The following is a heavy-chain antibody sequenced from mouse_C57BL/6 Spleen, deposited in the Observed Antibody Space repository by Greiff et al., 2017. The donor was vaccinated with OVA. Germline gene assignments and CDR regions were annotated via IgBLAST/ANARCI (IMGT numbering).Heavy chain of an antibody. V-gene: IGHV1-81*01. Sequence: QVHVKQSGAELARPGASVKLSCKASGYTFTSYGISWVKQRTGQGLEWIGEIYPRSGNTYYNEKFKGKATLTADKSSSTAYMELRSLTSEDSAVYFCAREATVVPPMDYWGQGTSVTVSS. J-gene: IGHJ4*01. CDR2: IYPRSGNT. CDR1: GYTFTSYG. CDR3: AREATVVPPMDY. D-gene: IGHD1-1*01.